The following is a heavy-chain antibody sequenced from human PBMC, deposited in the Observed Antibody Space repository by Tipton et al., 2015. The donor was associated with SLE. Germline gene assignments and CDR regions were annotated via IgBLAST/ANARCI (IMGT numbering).Heavy chain of an antibody. J-gene: IGHJ5*01. CDR1: GGSISSYY. CDR2: IYSSGST. D-gene: IGHD1-26*01. Sequence: TLSLTCTVSGGSISSYYWSWIRQPPGKGLEWIGYIYSSGSTNYNPSLKSRVTISVDTSKNQFSLKLSSVTAADTAVYFCARFHLKSYYEFDSWGQGTLVTVSP. V-gene: IGHV4-4*08. CDR3: ARFHLKSYYEFDS.